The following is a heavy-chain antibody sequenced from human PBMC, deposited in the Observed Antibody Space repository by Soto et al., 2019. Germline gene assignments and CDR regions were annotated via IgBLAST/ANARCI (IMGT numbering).Heavy chain of an antibody. Sequence: ASVKVSCKASGYTFTSYGISWVRQDPGQGLEWMGWISAYNGNTNYARKLQGRVTMTTDTSTSTAYMELRSLRSDDTAVYYCARGRTAYYDFWSGYPHAFDIWGQGTMVTVSS. V-gene: IGHV1-18*01. J-gene: IGHJ3*02. CDR2: ISAYNGNT. CDR1: GYTFTSYG. CDR3: ARGRTAYYDFWSGYPHAFDI. D-gene: IGHD3-3*01.